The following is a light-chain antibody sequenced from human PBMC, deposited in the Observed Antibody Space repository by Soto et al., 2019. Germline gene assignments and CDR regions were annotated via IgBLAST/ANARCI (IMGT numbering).Light chain of an antibody. J-gene: IGKJ3*01. Sequence: EIVLTQSPGTLSLSPGERATLSCRASQSVHNNYFVWYQQKPGQAPRLLIYGASSRATGIPDRFSGSGSGTDFTLTISRLEPEDFEVYYCQKYGSSLTFGPGAKVDI. CDR1: QSVHNNY. CDR2: GAS. V-gene: IGKV3-20*01. CDR3: QKYGSSLT.